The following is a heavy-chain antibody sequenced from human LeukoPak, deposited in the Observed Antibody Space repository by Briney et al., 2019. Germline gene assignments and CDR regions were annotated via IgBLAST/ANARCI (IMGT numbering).Heavy chain of an antibody. V-gene: IGHV3-64*01. Sequence: GGSLRLSCAASGFTFSTYAMHWVRQAPGKGLEYVSAISNNGGTTYYATSVKGRFTISRDNSKNTLYLQMGSLRTEDMAVYYCARGKVTPVDDCDYWGQGTLVTVSS. J-gene: IGHJ4*02. D-gene: IGHD4-23*01. CDR2: ISNNGGTT. CDR3: ARGKVTPVDDCDY. CDR1: GFTFSTYA.